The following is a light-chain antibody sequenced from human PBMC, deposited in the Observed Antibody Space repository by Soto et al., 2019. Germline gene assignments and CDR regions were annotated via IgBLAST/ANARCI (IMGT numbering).Light chain of an antibody. J-gene: IGKJ1*01. CDR3: QQYNNFWT. V-gene: IGKV1-5*01. CDR1: QSISSW. Sequence: DIPMTQSPSALSASVGDRVTITCRASQSISSWLAWYQQKPGKAPRLLIYDASYLERGVPSRFSGSSSGTEFTLTISDLQPDDLATYYCQQYNNFWTFCPGTKVEI. CDR2: DAS.